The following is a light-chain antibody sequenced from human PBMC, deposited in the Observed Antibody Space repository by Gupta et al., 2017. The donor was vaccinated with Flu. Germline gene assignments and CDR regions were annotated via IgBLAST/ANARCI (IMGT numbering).Light chain of an antibody. Sequence: EVVLTQSPGTLSLSPGERATLSCRASESVSTSYLAWSQQKPGQAPRLLITRTFYRETGIPDRFGGSGSGTDFTLTISRLEPEDSAIYYCQQYGSSPRTFGQGTKVE. CDR1: ESVSTSY. CDR3: QQYGSSPRT. J-gene: IGKJ1*01. V-gene: IGKV3-20*01. CDR2: RTF.